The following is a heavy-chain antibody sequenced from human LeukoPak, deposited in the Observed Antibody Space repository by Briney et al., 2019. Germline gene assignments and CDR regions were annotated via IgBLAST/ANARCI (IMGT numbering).Heavy chain of an antibody. CDR2: ISYSGYT. CDR3: ARGRYDNGGMFFDS. J-gene: IGHJ4*02. D-gene: IGHD4-23*01. V-gene: IGHV4-59*01. Sequence: SETLSLTCTVSGGSIRSYYWSWIRQAPGKGLEWIGFISYSGYTSYSPSLKSRVAISVDTSKSQFSLRLSSMTAADTAIYYCARGRYDNGGMFFDSWAQGTLVTVSP. CDR1: GGSIRSYY.